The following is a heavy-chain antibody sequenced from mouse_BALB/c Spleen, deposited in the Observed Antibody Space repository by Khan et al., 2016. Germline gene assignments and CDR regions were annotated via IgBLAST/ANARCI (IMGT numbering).Heavy chain of an antibody. J-gene: IGHJ2*01. CDR1: GYSITSDYA. CDR2: ISYSGST. CDR3: ARRGNDYVDY. V-gene: IGHV3-2*02. D-gene: IGHD2-1*01. Sequence: EVQLQESGPGLVKPSQSLSLTCTVTGYSITSDYAWNWIRQFPGNKLEWMGYISYSGSTSYNPSLKSRISITRDTSKNQFFLQLNSVTTEDTATYYCARRGNDYVDYGGQGTTLTVAS.